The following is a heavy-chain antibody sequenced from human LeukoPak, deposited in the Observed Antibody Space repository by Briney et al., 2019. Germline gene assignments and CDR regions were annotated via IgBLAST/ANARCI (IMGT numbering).Heavy chain of an antibody. V-gene: IGHV4-4*07. CDR2: IYTSGST. CDR3: ARNFPTAYYIGPFEL. J-gene: IGHJ4*02. Sequence: PSETLSLTCTVSGGSISSYYWSWIRQPAGKGLEWIGRIYTSGSTYSSPSLKSRVTISVDRSKNQFSLKLTSVTAADTAVYYCARNFPTAYYIGPFELWGQGTLVTVSS. D-gene: IGHD3/OR15-3a*01. CDR1: GGSISSYY.